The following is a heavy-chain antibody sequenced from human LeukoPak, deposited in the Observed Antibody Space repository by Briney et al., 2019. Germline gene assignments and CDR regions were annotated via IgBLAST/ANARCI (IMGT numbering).Heavy chain of an antibody. CDR2: IYYSGSS. Sequence: SETLPLTCTVSGGSMRGYYWSWIRQPPGKGLEWIGYIYYSGSSAYNPSLKSRITMSVDTPNNQFSLNLTSVTAADAAVYYCAGVSSGYYYGMDVWGQGATVTVSS. D-gene: IGHD3-22*01. CDR1: GGSMRGYY. V-gene: IGHV4-59*08. CDR3: AGVSSGYYYGMDV. J-gene: IGHJ6*02.